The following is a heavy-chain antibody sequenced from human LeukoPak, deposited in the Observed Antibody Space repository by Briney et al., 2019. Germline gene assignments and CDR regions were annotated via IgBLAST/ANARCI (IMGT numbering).Heavy chain of an antibody. J-gene: IGHJ4*02. Sequence: GGSLRLSCAASGFTFSSYAMSWVRQAPGKGLEWVSAISGSGGSTYYADSVKGRFTISRDNSKNTLYLQMNSLRAEDTAVYYCAKGHSGIIAAADTNWGQGTLVTVSS. CDR1: GFTFSSYA. CDR3: AKGHSGIIAAADTN. D-gene: IGHD6-13*01. CDR2: ISGSGGST. V-gene: IGHV3-23*01.